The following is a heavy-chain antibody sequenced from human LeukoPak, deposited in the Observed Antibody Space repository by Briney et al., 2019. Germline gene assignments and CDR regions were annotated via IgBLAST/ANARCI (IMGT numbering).Heavy chain of an antibody. CDR1: GGSISSSSYY. V-gene: IGHV4-39*07. CDR2: INHSGSI. J-gene: IGHJ5*02. Sequence: SETLSLTCTVSGGSISSSSYYWSWIRQPPGKGLEWIGEINHSGSINYNPSLKSRVTISVDTSKNQFSLKLSSVTAADTAVYYCARVMVYAIGWFDPWGQGTLVTVSS. CDR3: ARVMVYAIGWFDP. D-gene: IGHD2-8*01.